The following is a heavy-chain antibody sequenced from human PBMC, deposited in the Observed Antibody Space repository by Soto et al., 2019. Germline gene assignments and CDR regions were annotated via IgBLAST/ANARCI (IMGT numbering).Heavy chain of an antibody. J-gene: IGHJ3*02. CDR1: GGSISSSSYY. D-gene: IGHD3-22*01. Sequence: SETLSLTCTVSGGSISSSSYYWGWIRQPPGKGLEWIGSIYYSGSTYYNPSLKSRVTISVDTSKNQFSLKLSSVTAADTAVYYCAXPYYYDSSGYYRYAFDIWGQGTMVTVSS. V-gene: IGHV4-39*01. CDR2: IYYSGST. CDR3: AXPYYYDSSGYYRYAFDI.